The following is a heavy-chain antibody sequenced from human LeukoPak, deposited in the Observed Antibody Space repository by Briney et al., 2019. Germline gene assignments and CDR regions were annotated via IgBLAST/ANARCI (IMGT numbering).Heavy chain of an antibody. Sequence: SETLSLTCTVSGGSISSYYWSWIRQPPGKGLEWIGYIYYSGSTNYNPSLKSRVTISVDTSKNQFSLKLSSVTAADTAVYYCARAYLWFGELSAWGQGTLVTVSS. V-gene: IGHV4-59*01. D-gene: IGHD3-10*01. CDR3: ARAYLWFGELSA. CDR2: IYYSGST. J-gene: IGHJ5*02. CDR1: GGSISSYY.